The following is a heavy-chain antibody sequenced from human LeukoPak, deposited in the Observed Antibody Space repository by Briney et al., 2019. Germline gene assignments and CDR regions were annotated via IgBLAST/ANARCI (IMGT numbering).Heavy chain of an antibody. Sequence: SETLSLTCTVSGDSMTTSSYYWGWIRQPPGKGLEWIGSIFYSGSTHYNPSLKSRVTISVDTSKNKFSLKLSSVTAADTAIYYCARRGKDDYYYKGKGDYSDYWGQGTLVTVSS. CDR2: IFYSGST. CDR1: GDSMTTSSYY. D-gene: IGHD5-24*01. CDR3: ARRGKDDYYYKGKGDYSDY. V-gene: IGHV4-39*01. J-gene: IGHJ4*02.